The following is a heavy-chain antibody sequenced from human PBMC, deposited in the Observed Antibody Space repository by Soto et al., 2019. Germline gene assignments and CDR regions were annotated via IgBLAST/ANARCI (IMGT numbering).Heavy chain of an antibody. CDR1: GGSISSYY. CDR2: IYYSGST. J-gene: IGHJ5*02. Sequence: KTSETLSLTCTVSGGSISSYYWSWIRQPPGKGLEWIGYIYYSGSTNYNPSLKSRVTISVDTSKNQFSLKLSSVTAADTAVYYCAKGGGWNYDILTGYYTHNWFDPWGQGTLVTVSS. CDR3: AKGGGWNYDILTGYYTHNWFDP. D-gene: IGHD3-9*01. V-gene: IGHV4-59*01.